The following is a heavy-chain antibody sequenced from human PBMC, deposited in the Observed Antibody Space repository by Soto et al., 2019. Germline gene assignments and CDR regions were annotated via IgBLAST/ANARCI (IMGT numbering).Heavy chain of an antibody. J-gene: IGHJ4*02. CDR1: GGSFSGYY. V-gene: IGHV4-34*01. Sequence: QVQLQQWGAGLLKPSETLSLTCAVYGGSFSGYYWSWIRQPPGKGLEWIGEINHSGSTNYNPSLKSRVTISVDTSKNPFSLKLSSVSAAETAVYYCATVPGREGSGGSDYWGQGTLVTVSS. D-gene: IGHD2-15*01. CDR3: ATVPGREGSGGSDY. CDR2: INHSGST.